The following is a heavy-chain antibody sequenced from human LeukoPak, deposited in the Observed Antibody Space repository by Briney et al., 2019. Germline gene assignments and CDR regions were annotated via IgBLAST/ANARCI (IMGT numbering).Heavy chain of an antibody. J-gene: IGHJ4*02. V-gene: IGHV4-38-2*02. Sequence: SETLSLTCTVSGGSISSYYWGWIRQPPGKGLEWIGSIYHSGSTYYNPPPKSRVTISVDTSTNQFSLKLSSVTAADTAVYYCARTYSSSSKSDYWGQGTLVTVSS. D-gene: IGHD6-6*01. CDR2: IYHSGST. CDR1: GGSISSYY. CDR3: ARTYSSSSKSDY.